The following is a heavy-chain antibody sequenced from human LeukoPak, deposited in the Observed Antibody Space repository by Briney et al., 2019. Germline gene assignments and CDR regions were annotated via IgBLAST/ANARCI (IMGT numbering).Heavy chain of an antibody. CDR3: ARQTVNTAGDYFDF. Sequence: GESLKISCKGSGYTFTTYWTGLVRQMPGKGLEWMGIIFPDDSDTRYSPSFRGQVTISADKSISTAYLQWSSLKASDTAVYYCARQTVNTAGDYFDFWGQGTLVTVSS. V-gene: IGHV5-51*01. CDR1: GYTFTTYW. CDR2: IFPDDSDT. J-gene: IGHJ4*02. D-gene: IGHD5-18*01.